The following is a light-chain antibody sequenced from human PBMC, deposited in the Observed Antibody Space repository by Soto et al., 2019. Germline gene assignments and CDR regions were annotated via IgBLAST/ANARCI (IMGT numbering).Light chain of an antibody. Sequence: QSALTQPASVSGSAGQSITISCTGTSSDVGGYNYVSWYQQHPGKAPKLMIYDVSNRPSGVSNRFSGSKSGNTASLTISGLQAEDEADYYCSSYTSSILYVFGTGTKVTVL. CDR1: SSDVGGYNY. CDR3: SSYTSSILYV. CDR2: DVS. V-gene: IGLV2-14*01. J-gene: IGLJ1*01.